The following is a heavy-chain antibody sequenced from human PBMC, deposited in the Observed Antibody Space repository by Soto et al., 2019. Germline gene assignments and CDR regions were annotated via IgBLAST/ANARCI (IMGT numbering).Heavy chain of an antibody. CDR2: IKSKTDGGTT. Sequence: EVQLVESGGGLVKPGGSLRLSCAASGFTFSNAWMSWVRQAPGKGLEWVGRIKSKTDGGTTDYAAPVKGRFTISRDDSKNTVYLQMNSPKAEDTAVYYCTTAARYYYYSMDVWGQGTTVTVSS. D-gene: IGHD6-6*01. CDR1: GFTFSNAW. J-gene: IGHJ6*02. CDR3: TTAARYYYYSMDV. V-gene: IGHV3-15*01.